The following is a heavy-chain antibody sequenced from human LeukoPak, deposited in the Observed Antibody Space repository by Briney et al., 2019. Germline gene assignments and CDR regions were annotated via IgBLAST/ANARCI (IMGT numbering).Heavy chain of an antibody. J-gene: IGHJ6*02. CDR1: GFPFSSYA. D-gene: IGHD2-15*01. CDR3: VRGYSFGPYGMDV. V-gene: IGHV3-64D*09. Sequence: GGSLRLSCAASGFPFSSYAMEWVRQAPGKGLEYVSAISDSGGSTYYADSVKGRFTISRDNSKNTLYLQMSSLRAEDTAVYFCVRGYSFGPYGMDVWGQGTTVTVSS. CDR2: ISDSGGST.